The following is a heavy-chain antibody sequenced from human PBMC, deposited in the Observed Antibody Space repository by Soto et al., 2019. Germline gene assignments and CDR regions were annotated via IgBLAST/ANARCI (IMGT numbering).Heavy chain of an antibody. J-gene: IGHJ4*02. D-gene: IGHD4-17*01. CDR3: ARGLIGDYGDYVDYFDY. Sequence: SETLSLTCTVSGGSISSGDYYWSWIRQPPGKGLEWIGYIYYSGSTYYNPSLKSRVTISVDTSKNQFSLKLSSVTAADTAVYYCARGLIGDYGDYVDYFDYWGQGTLVT. CDR1: GGSISSGDYY. CDR2: IYYSGST. V-gene: IGHV4-30-4*01.